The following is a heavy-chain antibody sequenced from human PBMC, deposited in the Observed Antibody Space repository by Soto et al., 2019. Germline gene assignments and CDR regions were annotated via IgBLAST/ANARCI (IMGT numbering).Heavy chain of an antibody. D-gene: IGHD1-7*01. J-gene: IGHJ6*02. V-gene: IGHV1-18*01. CDR3: ARVITGTTFYYYYGMDV. Sequence: ASVKVSCKASGYTFTSYGISWVRQAPGQGLEWMGWISAYNGNTNYAQKLQGRVTMTTDTSTSTIYMELRSLRSDDTAVYYCARVITGTTFYYYYGMDVGGQGTTVTVSS. CDR1: GYTFTSYG. CDR2: ISAYNGNT.